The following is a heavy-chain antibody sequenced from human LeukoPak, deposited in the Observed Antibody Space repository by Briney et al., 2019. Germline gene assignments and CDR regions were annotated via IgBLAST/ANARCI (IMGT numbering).Heavy chain of an antibody. CDR2: IYTSGST. CDR1: GGSFSSYY. V-gene: IGHV4-4*07. Sequence: SETLSLTCTVSGGSFSSYYWTWIRQPPGKGLEWIGRIYTSGSTNYNPSLKSRVTMSVDTSKNQFSLKPSSVTAADTAVYYCAGDRPRLATWGYYYYMDVWGKGTTVTISS. CDR3: AGDRPRLATWGYYYYMDV. D-gene: IGHD2-15*01. J-gene: IGHJ6*03.